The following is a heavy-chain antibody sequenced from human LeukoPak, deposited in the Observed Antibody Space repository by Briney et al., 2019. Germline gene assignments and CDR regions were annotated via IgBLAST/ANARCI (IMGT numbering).Heavy chain of an antibody. J-gene: IGHJ4*02. D-gene: IGHD5-18*01. V-gene: IGHV4-34*01. CDR2: INHSGST. CDR1: GGSFSGYY. CDR3: ARLRRGYSYGFLRLHLLYFDY. Sequence: PSETLSLTCAVYGGSFSGYYWSWIRQPPGKGLEWIGEINHSGSTNYNPSLKSRVTISVDTSKNQFSLKLSSVTAADTAVYYCARLRRGYSYGFLRLHLLYFDYWGQGTLVTVSS.